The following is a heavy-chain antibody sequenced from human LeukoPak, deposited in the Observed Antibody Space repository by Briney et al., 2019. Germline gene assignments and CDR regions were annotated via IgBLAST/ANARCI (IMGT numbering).Heavy chain of an antibody. V-gene: IGHV4-61*02. CDR2: IYTSGST. J-gene: IGHJ4*02. CDR1: GGSVSSGSYY. CDR3: ARDSPQLTDY. D-gene: IGHD6-13*01. Sequence: SETLSLSCTVSGGSVSSGSYYWSWIRQPAGKGLEWIGRIYTSGSTNYNPSLKSRVTISVDTSKNEFSLKLTSVTAADTAVYYCARDSPQLTDYWGQGTLVTVSS.